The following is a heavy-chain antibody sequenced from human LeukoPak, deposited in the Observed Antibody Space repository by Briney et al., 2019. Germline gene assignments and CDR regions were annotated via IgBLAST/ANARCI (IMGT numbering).Heavy chain of an antibody. V-gene: IGHV1-8*01. CDR2: MNPNSGNT. CDR1: GYTFTSYD. J-gene: IGHJ2*01. CDR3: ARQGDYYGSGSYYSYWYFDL. Sequence: ASVKVSCKASGYTFTSYDINWVRQATGQGLEWMGWMNPNSGNTGYAQKFQGRVTMTRNTSISTAYMELSSLRSEDTAVYYCARQGDYYGSGSYYSYWYFDLWGRGTLVTVSS. D-gene: IGHD3-10*01.